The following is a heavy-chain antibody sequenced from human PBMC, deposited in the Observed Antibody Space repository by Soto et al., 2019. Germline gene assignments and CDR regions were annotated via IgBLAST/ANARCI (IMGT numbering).Heavy chain of an antibody. J-gene: IGHJ6*03. V-gene: IGHV3-23*01. CDR1: GFTFSSYA. Sequence: EVQLLESGGGLVQPGGSLRLSCAASGFTFSSYAMSWVRQAPGQGLEWVSAISGSGGSTYYADSVKGRFTISRDNSNTTLYLQRNSLRAEDTAVYYCAKDPHPTLWSEMHYYMDVWGKGTTVTVSS. CDR2: ISGSGGST. D-gene: IGHD3-3*01. CDR3: AKDPHPTLWSEMHYYMDV.